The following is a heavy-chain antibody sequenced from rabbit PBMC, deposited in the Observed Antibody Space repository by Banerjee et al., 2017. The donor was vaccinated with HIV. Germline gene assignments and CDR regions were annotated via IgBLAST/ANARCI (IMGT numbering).Heavy chain of an antibody. CDR3: AREDSAVGGYNL. D-gene: IGHD1-1*01. CDR2: IYAGSSGST. Sequence: QSLEESGGDLVKPGASLTLTCTASGFSFSSSYWICWVRQAPGKGLEWIACIYAGSSGSTYYASWAKGRFTISKTSSTTVTLQMTSLTAADTATYFCAREDSAVGGYNLWGPGTLVTVS. CDR1: GFSFSSSYW. V-gene: IGHV1S40*01. J-gene: IGHJ4*01.